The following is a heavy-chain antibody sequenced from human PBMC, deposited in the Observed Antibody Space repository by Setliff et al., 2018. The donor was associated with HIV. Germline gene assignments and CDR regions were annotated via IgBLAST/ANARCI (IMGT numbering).Heavy chain of an antibody. Sequence: GASVKVSCKVSGYSLTELSIHWVRQAPGEGLEWMGGFDPEDDETVYAEKFQGRVTMTEDTSTDTAYMALSCLRSEDTAMYYCATSGFYDILTGPTPGVFDIWGQGTMVT. V-gene: IGHV1-24*01. CDR2: FDPEDDET. CDR1: GYSLTELS. CDR3: ATSGFYDILTGPTPGVFDI. D-gene: IGHD3-9*01. J-gene: IGHJ3*02.